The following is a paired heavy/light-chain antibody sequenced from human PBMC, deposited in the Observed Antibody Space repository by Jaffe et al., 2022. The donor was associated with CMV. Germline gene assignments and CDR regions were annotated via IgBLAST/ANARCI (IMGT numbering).Heavy chain of an antibody. Sequence: EVQLVQSGAEVKKPGESLKISCKGSGYSFTSYWIGWVRQMPGKGLEWMGIIYPGDSDTRYSPSFQGQVTISADKSISTAYLQWSSLKASDTAMYYCARLGPSPTVRLGELYYFDYWGQGTLVTVSS. CDR1: GYSFTSYW. CDR2: IYPGDSDT. CDR3: ARLGPSPTVRLGELYYFDY. J-gene: IGHJ4*02. V-gene: IGHV5-51*01. D-gene: IGHD3-16*01.
Light chain of an antibody. CDR1: QSISSW. J-gene: IGKJ2*01. CDR2: KAS. V-gene: IGKV1-5*03. CDR3: QQYNSYWT. Sequence: DIQMTQSPSTLSASVGDRVTITCRASQSISSWLAWYQQKPGKAPKLLIYKASSLESGVPSRFSGSGSGTEFTLTISSLQPDDFATYYCQQYNSYWTFGQGTKLEIK.